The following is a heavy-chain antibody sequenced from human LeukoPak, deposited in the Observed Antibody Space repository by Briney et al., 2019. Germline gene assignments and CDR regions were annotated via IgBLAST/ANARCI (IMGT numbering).Heavy chain of an antibody. CDR1: GFTFSSYG. Sequence: PGGSLRLSCAASGFTFSSYGMHWVRQAPGKGLEWVAFIRYDGSNKYYADSVKGRFTISRGNSKNTLYLQMNSLRAEDTAVYYCAYTKSPGYYYSGWGQGTLVTVSS. CDR2: IRYDGSNK. V-gene: IGHV3-30*02. D-gene: IGHD3-10*01. CDR3: AYTKSPGYYYSG. J-gene: IGHJ4*02.